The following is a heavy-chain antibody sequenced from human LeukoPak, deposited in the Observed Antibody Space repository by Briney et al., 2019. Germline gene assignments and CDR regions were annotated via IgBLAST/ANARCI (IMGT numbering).Heavy chain of an antibody. CDR1: GFTFNAFG. CDR2: IGTTSGAI. V-gene: IGHV3-48*01. CDR3: ARDRIFDY. J-gene: IGHJ4*02. Sequence: GGSLRLSCAASGFTFNAFGMNWVRQAPGKGLEWVSYIGTTSGAIYYADSVKGRFTISRDSAKNSLYLQMNSLRAEDTAVYYCARDRIFDYWGQGTLVTVSS.